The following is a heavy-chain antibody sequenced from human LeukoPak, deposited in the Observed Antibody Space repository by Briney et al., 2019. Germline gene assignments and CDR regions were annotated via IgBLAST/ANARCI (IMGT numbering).Heavy chain of an antibody. CDR1: GFTFSSYG. J-gene: IGHJ4*02. Sequence: GRSLRLSCAASGFTFSSYGMHWVRQAPGKGLEWVAVIWCDGSNKYYADSVKGRFTISRDNSKNTLYLQMNSLRAEDTAVYYCARGENYDFWSGFDYWGQGTLVTVSS. CDR2: IWCDGSNK. V-gene: IGHV3-30*19. CDR3: ARGENYDFWSGFDY. D-gene: IGHD3-3*01.